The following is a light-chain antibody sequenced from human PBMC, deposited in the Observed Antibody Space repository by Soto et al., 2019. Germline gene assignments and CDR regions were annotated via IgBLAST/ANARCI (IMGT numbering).Light chain of an antibody. Sequence: QSALTQPASVSGSPGQSITISCTGTSSDVGGHNFVSWYQQQPGRAPKLMIYDVRNRPSGVSNRFSGSKSANTASLTISGLQAEDEADYYCSSYSSSGTLVFGGGTKVTVL. V-gene: IGLV2-14*01. CDR2: DVR. CDR1: SSDVGGHNF. CDR3: SSYSSSGTLV. J-gene: IGLJ2*01.